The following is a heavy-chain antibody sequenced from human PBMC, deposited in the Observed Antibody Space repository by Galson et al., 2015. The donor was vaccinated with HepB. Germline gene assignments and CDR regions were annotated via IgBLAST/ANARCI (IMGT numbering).Heavy chain of an antibody. V-gene: IGHV3-7*01. CDR1: GFKFSGNW. CDR3: AAKRDWFDS. J-gene: IGHJ5*01. D-gene: IGHD4/OR15-4a*01. Sequence: SLRLSCAASGFKFSGNWMTWVRQAPGKGLEWVANIKQDGSEKYYVDSVKGQFTISRDNAKNSLYLQMNSLRAEDTAVYYCAAKRDWFDSWGQGTLVTVSS. CDR2: IKQDGSEK.